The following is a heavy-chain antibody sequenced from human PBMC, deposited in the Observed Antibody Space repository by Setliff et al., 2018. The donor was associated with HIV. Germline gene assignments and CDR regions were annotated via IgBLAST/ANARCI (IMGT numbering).Heavy chain of an antibody. Sequence: ASVKVSCKASGGTFSSYAISWVRQAPGQGLEWMGIINPSDNNTKYAQKFQGRGTLASDTSTSTVYMELSSLRSEDTAVYYCASGSGYCKNGNCYIGVHKNPDKYYFDYWGQGTLVTVSS. CDR3: ASGSGYCKNGNCYIGVHKNPDKYYFDY. CDR2: INPSDNNT. V-gene: IGHV1-46*01. D-gene: IGHD2-8*01. J-gene: IGHJ4*02. CDR1: GGTFSSYA.